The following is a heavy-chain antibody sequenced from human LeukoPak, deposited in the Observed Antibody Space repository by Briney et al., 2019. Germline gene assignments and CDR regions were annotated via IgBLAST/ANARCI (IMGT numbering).Heavy chain of an antibody. Sequence: PSETLSLTCAVYGGSFSGYYWSWIRQPPGKGLEWIGEINHSGSTNYNPSLKSRVTISVDTSKNQFSLKLSSVTAADTAVYYCGTQGYYYDSSGYANSYHFDYWGQGTLVTVSS. J-gene: IGHJ4*02. CDR3: GTQGYYYDSSGYANSYHFDY. V-gene: IGHV4-34*01. CDR1: GGSFSGYY. CDR2: INHSGST. D-gene: IGHD3-22*01.